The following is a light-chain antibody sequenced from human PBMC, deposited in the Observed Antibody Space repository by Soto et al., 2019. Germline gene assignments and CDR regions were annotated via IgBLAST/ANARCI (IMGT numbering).Light chain of an antibody. Sequence: QSALTQPPSASGSPGQSVTISCTGTSSDVGAYNSVSWYQQHPGKAPRLMIYEVNKRPSGVPDRFSCSKSGNMASLTVSGLQAEDEADYYCNSHGGSNNFWVFGGGTKVTVL. CDR2: EVN. V-gene: IGLV2-8*01. CDR3: NSHGGSNNFWV. J-gene: IGLJ3*02. CDR1: SSDVGAYNS.